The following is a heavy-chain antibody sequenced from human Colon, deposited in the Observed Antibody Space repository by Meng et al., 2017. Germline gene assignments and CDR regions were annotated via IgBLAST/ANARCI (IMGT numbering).Heavy chain of an antibody. J-gene: IGHJ5*02. CDR2: INHSGST. D-gene: IGHD6-19*01. CDR1: GGSLSGYD. CDR3: ARERLSSGWYGGRWFNP. Sequence: VSLRPGGPWRFEPAGALSLAGAVGGGSLSGYDVCWIRHPPGKGLGWIGEINHSGSTNYNPSLKSRVTISVDTSKNQFSLKLSSVTAADTAVYYCARERLSSGWYGGRWFNPWGQGTLVTVSS. V-gene: IGHV4-34*01.